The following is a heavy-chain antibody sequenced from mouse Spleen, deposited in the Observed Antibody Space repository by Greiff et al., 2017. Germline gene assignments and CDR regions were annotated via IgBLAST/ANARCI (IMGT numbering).Heavy chain of an antibody. D-gene: IGHD1-1*01. CDR2: INPSTGGT. CDR1: GYSFTGYY. Sequence: EVQLQQSGPELVKPGASVKISCKASGYSFTGYYMNWVKQSPEKSLEWIGEINPSTGGTTYNQKFKAKATLTVDKSSSTAYMQLKSLTSEDSAVYYCARRGSSYWYFDVWGTGTTVTVSS. CDR3: ARRGSSYWYFDV. V-gene: IGHV1-42*01. J-gene: IGHJ1*03.